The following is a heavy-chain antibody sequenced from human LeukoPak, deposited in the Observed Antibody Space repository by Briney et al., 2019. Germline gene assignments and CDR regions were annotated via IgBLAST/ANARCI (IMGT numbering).Heavy chain of an antibody. CDR3: ARQSAGNDYGGGYYYYAMDV. CDR1: GYNFNIYW. J-gene: IGHJ6*02. D-gene: IGHD4-17*01. V-gene: IGHV5-51*01. CDR2: IYPADSDV. Sequence: PGESLKISCKGSGYNFNIYWIAWVRQMPGKGLEWMGIIYPADSDVRYNPSLQGQVTMSVDLPGGTAYLQWASLKASDTAMYYCARQSAGNDYGGGYYYYAMDVWGQGTTVTVSS.